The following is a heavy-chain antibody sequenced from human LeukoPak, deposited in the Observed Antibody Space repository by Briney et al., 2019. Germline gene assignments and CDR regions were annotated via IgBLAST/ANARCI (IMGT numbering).Heavy chain of an antibody. CDR3: ARNDVWSGYYNY. Sequence: SETLSLTCTVSGGSVSGYYWSWIRQAPGKGLEWIGYIYYSGSTNYNPSLKSRVTISVDTSKNQFSLKLSSVTAADTAVYYCARNDVWSGYYNYWGQGTVVTVSS. D-gene: IGHD3-3*01. V-gene: IGHV4-59*02. J-gene: IGHJ4*02. CDR1: GGSVSGYY. CDR2: IYYSGST.